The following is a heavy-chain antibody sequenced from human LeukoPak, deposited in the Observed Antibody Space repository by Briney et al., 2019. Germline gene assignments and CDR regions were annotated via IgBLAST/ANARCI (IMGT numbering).Heavy chain of an antibody. Sequence: ASVKVSCKASGGTFSSYAISWVRQAPGQGLEWMGGIIPIFGTANYAQKFQGRVTITADESTSTAYMELSSLRSEDTAVYYCARDDYDGFDPWGQGTLVTVSS. V-gene: IGHV1-69*01. J-gene: IGHJ5*02. CDR2: IIPIFGTA. CDR3: ARDDYDGFDP. D-gene: IGHD4-17*01. CDR1: GGTFSSYA.